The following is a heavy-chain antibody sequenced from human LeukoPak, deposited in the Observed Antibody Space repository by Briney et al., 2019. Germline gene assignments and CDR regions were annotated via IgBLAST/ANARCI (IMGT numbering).Heavy chain of an antibody. CDR1: GGSISSGDYY. V-gene: IGHV4-30-4*08. D-gene: IGHD7-27*01. CDR3: AKQRANWGSDYFDY. Sequence: SQTLSLTCTVSGGSISSGDYYWSWIRQPPGKGLEWIGYIYYSGSTYYNPSLKSRVTISVDTSKNQFSLNLSSVTAADTAVYYCAKQRANWGSDYFDYWGQGTLVTVSS. CDR2: IYYSGST. J-gene: IGHJ4*02.